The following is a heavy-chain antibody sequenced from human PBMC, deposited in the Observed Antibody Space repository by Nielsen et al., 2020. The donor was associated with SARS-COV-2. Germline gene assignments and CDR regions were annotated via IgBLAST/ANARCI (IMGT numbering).Heavy chain of an antibody. CDR1: GFTFSSYE. V-gene: IGHV3-21*01. CDR3: ARGEAVAGTGSFDY. CDR2: ISSSSSYI. D-gene: IGHD6-19*01. J-gene: IGHJ4*02. Sequence: GESLKISCAASGFTFSSYEMNWVRQAPGKGLEWVSSISSSSSYIYYADSVKGRFTISRDNAKNSLYLQMNSLRGEDTAVYYCARGEAVAGTGSFDYWGQGTLVTVSS.